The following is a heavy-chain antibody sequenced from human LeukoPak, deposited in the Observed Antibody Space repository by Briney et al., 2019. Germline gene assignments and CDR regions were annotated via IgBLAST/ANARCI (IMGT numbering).Heavy chain of an antibody. CDR3: ARGLGYGGNSDWFDP. J-gene: IGHJ5*02. CDR2: IYHSGIT. V-gene: IGHV4-38-2*01. CDR1: SYSITTNHY. D-gene: IGHD4-23*01. Sequence: ASETLSLTCAVSSYSITTNHYWGWIRQPPGKGLEWIGNIYHSGITYYNPSLKSRVTMSVDTSKNQFSLKLTSVTAADTAVYYCARGLGYGGNSDWFDPWGQGTLVTVSS.